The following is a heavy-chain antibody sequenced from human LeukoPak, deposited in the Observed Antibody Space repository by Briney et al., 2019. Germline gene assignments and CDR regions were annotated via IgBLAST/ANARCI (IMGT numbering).Heavy chain of an antibody. J-gene: IGHJ4*02. CDR1: GGTFSSYA. CDR3: ARDVRYYGSGSYYEGY. V-gene: IGHV1-69*04. D-gene: IGHD3-10*01. CDR2: IIPILGIA. Sequence: SVKVSCKASGGTFSSYAISWVRQAPGQGLEWMGRIIPILGIANYAQKFQGRVTITADKTTSTAYMELSSLRSEDTAVYYCARDVRYYGSGSYYEGYWGQGTLVTVSS.